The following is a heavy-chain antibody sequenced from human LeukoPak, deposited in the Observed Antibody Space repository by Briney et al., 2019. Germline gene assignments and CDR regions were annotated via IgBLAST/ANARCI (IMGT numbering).Heavy chain of an antibody. CDR1: GYTFTSYY. V-gene: IGHV1-46*03. Sequence: ASVKLSCKASGYTFTSYYMHWVRQAPGQGLEGMGIINPSRGSTTYAQKFQGRVTMTRNTSTSTVYMELSSLRSEATAVYYCARGSRAFDIWGQGTMVTVSS. CDR2: INPSRGST. CDR3: ARGSRAFDI. J-gene: IGHJ3*02. D-gene: IGHD6-13*01.